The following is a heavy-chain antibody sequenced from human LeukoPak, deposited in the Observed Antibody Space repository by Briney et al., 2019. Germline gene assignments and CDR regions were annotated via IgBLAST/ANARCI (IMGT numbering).Heavy chain of an antibody. J-gene: IGHJ4*02. V-gene: IGHV4-34*01. CDR1: GGSFSGYY. CDR3: AREGMAIGFARFPIFNY. Sequence: SETLSLTCAVYGGSFSGYYWSWIRQPPGKGLEWIGEINHSGSTNYNPSLKSRVTISVDTSNNQFSLMLSSVTAADTAVYYCAREGMAIGFARFPIFNYWGQGTLVTVSS. D-gene: IGHD3-3*01. CDR2: INHSGST.